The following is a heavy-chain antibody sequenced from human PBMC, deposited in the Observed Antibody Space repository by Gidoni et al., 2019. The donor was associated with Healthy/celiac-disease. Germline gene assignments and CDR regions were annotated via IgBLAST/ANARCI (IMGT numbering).Heavy chain of an antibody. CDR1: GFTFDDYA. CDR3: AKDMGGGDYGDSGTRFDY. CDR2: IMWNSGSV. Sequence: EVQLVESGGGLVQPGRSLRLSCAASGFTFDDYAMHWVRQAPGKGLEGCSGIMWNSGSVGYGDFGKGLLHISKDNAKNSMDLQINSLGAEDTALYYWAKDMGGGDYGDSGTRFDYWGQGTLVTVSS. D-gene: IGHD4-17*01. V-gene: IGHV3-9*01. J-gene: IGHJ4*02.